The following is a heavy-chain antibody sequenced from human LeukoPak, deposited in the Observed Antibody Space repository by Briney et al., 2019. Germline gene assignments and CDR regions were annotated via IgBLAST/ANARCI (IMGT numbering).Heavy chain of an antibody. CDR3: FGSLVHGGSYHYFDY. CDR2: FDPEDGET. Sequence: ASVKVSCKVSGYTLTELSMHWVRQAPGKGLEWMGGFDPEDGETIYAQKFQGRVTMTEDTSTDTAYMELSSLRSEDTAVHYCFGSLVHGGSYHYFDYWGQGTLVTVSS. J-gene: IGHJ4*02. V-gene: IGHV1-24*01. CDR1: GYTLTELS. D-gene: IGHD1-26*01.